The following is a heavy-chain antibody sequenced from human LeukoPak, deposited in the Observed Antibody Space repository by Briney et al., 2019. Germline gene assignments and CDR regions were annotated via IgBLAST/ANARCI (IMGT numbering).Heavy chain of an antibody. CDR1: GFTFSDYN. CDR2: ITSGTTYI. J-gene: IGHJ4*02. D-gene: IGHD6-6*01. V-gene: IGHV3-21*01. Sequence: GGSLRLSCAASGFTFSDYNMNWVRESPEKGMEWVSSITSGTTYIYYADSVRGRFTLSRDNAKNSLYLQMNSLRAEDTAVYYCARWPYSSSYCFDYWGQGTLVTVSS. CDR3: ARWPYSSSYCFDY.